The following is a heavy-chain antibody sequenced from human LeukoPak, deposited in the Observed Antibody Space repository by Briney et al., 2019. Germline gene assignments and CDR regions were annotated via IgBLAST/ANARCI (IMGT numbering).Heavy chain of an antibody. CDR3: ARGRGFSYAFDY. CDR2: ITTGSTYI. D-gene: IGHD5-18*01. J-gene: IGHJ4*02. V-gene: IGHV3-21*01. Sequence: GGSLRLSCSASAFTFSDYTMIWVRQAPGKGLEWVSCITTGSTYIYYADSVKGRFTISRDNAKNSLYLQMTSLRAEDTAVYYCARGRGFSYAFDYWGQGSLVTVSS. CDR1: AFTFSDYT.